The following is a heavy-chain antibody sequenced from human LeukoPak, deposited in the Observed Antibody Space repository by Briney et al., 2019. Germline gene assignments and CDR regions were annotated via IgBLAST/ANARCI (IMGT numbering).Heavy chain of an antibody. J-gene: IGHJ6*03. Sequence: GGSLRLSCAASGFTFSSYEMNWVRQAPGKGLEWVSYISSSGSTIYYADSVKGRFTISRDNAKNSLYLQMNSLRAEDTAVYYCARDNYYAMAAYYYYYMDVWGKGTTVTVSS. CDR2: ISSSGSTI. CDR3: ARDNYYAMAAYYYYYMDV. V-gene: IGHV3-48*03. CDR1: GFTFSSYE. D-gene: IGHD2-8*01.